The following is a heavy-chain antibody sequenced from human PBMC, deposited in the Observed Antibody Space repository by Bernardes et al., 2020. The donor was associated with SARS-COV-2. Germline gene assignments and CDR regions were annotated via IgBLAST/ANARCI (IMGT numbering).Heavy chain of an antibody. CDR2: INTNTGNP. CDR1: GYTFTSYA. Sequence: ASVKVSCKASGYTFTSYAMNWVRQAPGQGLEWMGWINTNTGNPTYAQGFTGRFVFSLDTSVSTAYLQISSLKAEDTAVYYCARDNTVTTLYNWFDPWGQGTLVTVSS. D-gene: IGHD4-17*01. CDR3: ARDNTVTTLYNWFDP. V-gene: IGHV7-4-1*02. J-gene: IGHJ5*02.